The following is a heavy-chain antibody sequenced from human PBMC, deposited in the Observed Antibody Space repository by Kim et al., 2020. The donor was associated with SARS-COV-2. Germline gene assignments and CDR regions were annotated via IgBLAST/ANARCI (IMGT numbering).Heavy chain of an antibody. CDR3: ARDRRGQQLVLVDY. Sequence: AQKLQGRVTMTTDTTTSTAFMELRSLRSDDTAMYYCARDRRGQQLVLVDYWGQGTLVTVSS. J-gene: IGHJ4*02. V-gene: IGHV1-18*01. D-gene: IGHD6-13*01.